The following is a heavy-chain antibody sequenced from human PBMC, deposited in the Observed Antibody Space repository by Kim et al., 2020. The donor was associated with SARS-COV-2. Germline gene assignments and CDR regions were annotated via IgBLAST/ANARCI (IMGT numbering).Heavy chain of an antibody. J-gene: IGHJ4*02. CDR2: IDGSDGTT. Sequence: GGSLRPSCTTSGFTFTGYAMSWVRQAPGKGLEWVSSIDGSDGTTYFVDSVKGRFTISRDNSKNTLYLQMSTLRADDTAVYYCVKGGWGSIWDHWGQGTLV. V-gene: IGHV3-23*01. CDR3: VKGGWGSIWDH. CDR1: GFTFTGYA. D-gene: IGHD2-21*01.